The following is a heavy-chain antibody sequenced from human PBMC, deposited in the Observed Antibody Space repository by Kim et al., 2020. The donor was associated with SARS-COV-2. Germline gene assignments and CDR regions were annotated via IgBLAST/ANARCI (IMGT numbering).Heavy chain of an antibody. CDR3: ARDLDSRLDY. Sequence: IANYAQKFQGRVTITADKSTSTAYMELSSLRSEDTAVYYCARDLDSRLDYWGQGTLVTVSS. CDR2: IA. V-gene: IGHV1-69*04. J-gene: IGHJ4*02. D-gene: IGHD1-1*01.